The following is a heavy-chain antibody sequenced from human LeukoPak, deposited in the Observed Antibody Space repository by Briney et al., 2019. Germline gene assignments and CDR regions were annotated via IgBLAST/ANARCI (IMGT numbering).Heavy chain of an antibody. D-gene: IGHD5-24*01. V-gene: IGHV4-59*08. CDR2: VFHSGTT. J-gene: IGHJ3*02. Sequence: SETLSLTCNVSGDSLTSHFWSWIRQTPGKGLEWSGYVFHSGTTNYSPSLKSRVTISLDTSKKQFYLRLASVTAADTAVYYCARRMATVTDAFDIWGRGTMVSVSS. CDR1: GDSLTSHF. CDR3: ARRMATVTDAFDI.